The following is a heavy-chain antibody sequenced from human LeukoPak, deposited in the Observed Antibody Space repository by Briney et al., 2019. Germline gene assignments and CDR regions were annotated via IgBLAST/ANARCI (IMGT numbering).Heavy chain of an antibody. CDR3: ARGIYSYGYPIDY. J-gene: IGHJ4*02. CDR1: GFTFSSCE. CDR2: INHSGST. V-gene: IGHV4-34*01. D-gene: IGHD5-18*01. Sequence: GSLRLSCAASGFTFSSCEMNWMRQPPGKGLEWIGEINHSGSTNYNPSLESRVTISVDTSKNQFSLKLSSVTAADTAVYYCARGIYSYGYPIDYWGQGTLVTVSS.